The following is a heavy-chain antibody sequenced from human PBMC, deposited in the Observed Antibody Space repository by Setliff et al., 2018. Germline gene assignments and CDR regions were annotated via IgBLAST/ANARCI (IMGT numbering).Heavy chain of an antibody. CDR2: ISGSSSNFI. CDR3: ARTQVVPAATYSIDY. J-gene: IGHJ4*02. CDR1: GFSFSSYA. V-gene: IGHV3-21*01. Sequence: GSLRLSCAASGFSFSSYAMSWVRQAPGKGLEWVSSISGSSSNFIYYADSVKGRFTISRDNAKNSLFLQMDNLRAEDTAQYYCARTQVVPAATYSIDYWGQGTLVTVSS. D-gene: IGHD2-2*01.